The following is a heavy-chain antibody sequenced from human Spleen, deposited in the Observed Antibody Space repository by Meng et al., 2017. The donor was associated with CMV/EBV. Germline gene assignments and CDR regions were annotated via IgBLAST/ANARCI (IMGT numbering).Heavy chain of an antibody. V-gene: IGHV1-18*01. CDR1: GGTFSSYA. CDR3: AKDRLGLGDSPHY. Sequence: ASVKVSCKASGGTFSSYAISWVRQAPGQGLEWMGWINTYNGKTNYAEKVQGRITMTTDPSTSTAYMELRSLRFDDTAVYYCAKDRLGLGDSPHYWGQGTLVTVSS. CDR2: INTYNGKT. J-gene: IGHJ4*02. D-gene: IGHD4-17*01.